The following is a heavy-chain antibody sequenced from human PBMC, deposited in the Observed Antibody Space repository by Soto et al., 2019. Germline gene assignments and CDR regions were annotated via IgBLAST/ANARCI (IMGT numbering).Heavy chain of an antibody. CDR2: ISWNSGTI. D-gene: IGHD3-3*01. J-gene: IGHJ4*02. V-gene: IGHV3-9*01. Sequence: EVQLVESGGXLXQXGRSLRLSCAASGFTFDDYAMHWVRQAPGKGLEWVSGISWNSGTIGYADSVKGRFTISRDNAKTSLYLQMTSLRAEDTALYYCAKDYDFRSGCFDYWGQGTLVTVSS. CDR1: GFTFDDYA. CDR3: AKDYDFRSGCFDY.